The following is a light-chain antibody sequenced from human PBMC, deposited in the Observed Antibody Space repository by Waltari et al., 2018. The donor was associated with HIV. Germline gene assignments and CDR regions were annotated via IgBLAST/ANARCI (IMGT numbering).Light chain of an antibody. CDR3: LSADTSVTWV. J-gene: IGLJ3*02. CDR1: ALPKQF. V-gene: IGLV3-25*03. CDR2: KDT. Sequence: SYELTQPPSVSVSPGQTARLTCSGDALPKQFAYWYQQTPGQAPVLVLYKDTERPSGIPERFSGSSSGTTVTLTISGVQAEDDADYYCLSADTSVTWVFGGGTKLTVL.